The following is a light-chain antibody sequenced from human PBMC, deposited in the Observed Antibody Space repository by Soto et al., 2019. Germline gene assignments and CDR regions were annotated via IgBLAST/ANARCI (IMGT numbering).Light chain of an antibody. J-gene: IGKJ2*01. V-gene: IGKV3-20*01. CDR1: QSVRSSY. CDR3: QQYGSSPYT. CDR2: GAS. Sequence: EIVLTQSPGTLSLSPGERATLSCRASQSVRSSYLAWYQQKPGQAPRLLIYGASRRATGIPDRFSGSGSGTDFTLTISRLRPEDFAVFYCQQYGSSPYTFGQGTKLEIK.